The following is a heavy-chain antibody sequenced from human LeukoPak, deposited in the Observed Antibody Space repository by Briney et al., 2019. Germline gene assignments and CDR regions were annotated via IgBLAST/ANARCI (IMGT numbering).Heavy chain of an antibody. CDR2: IIPIFGTA. CDR3: ARVSYSSSWHDGY. D-gene: IGHD6-13*01. V-gene: IGHV1-69*01. J-gene: IGHJ4*02. Sequence: SVKVSCRASGGTFSSYAISWVRQAPGQGLEWMGGIIPIFGTANYAQKFQGRVTITADESTSTAYMELSSLRSEDTAVYYCARVSYSSSWHDGYWGQGTLVTVSS. CDR1: GGTFSSYA.